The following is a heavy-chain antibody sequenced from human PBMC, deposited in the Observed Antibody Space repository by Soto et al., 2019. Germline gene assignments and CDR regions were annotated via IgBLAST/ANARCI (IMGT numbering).Heavy chain of an antibody. CDR2: INHNGLT. V-gene: IGHV4-34*01. D-gene: IGHD2-15*01. CDR1: GASFTSNY. CDR3: ASARWDY. J-gene: IGHJ4*02. Sequence: SETLSLTCGVYGASFTSNYWSWVRQPPAKGLEWIGEINHNGLTNYNPSLKSRVTISVDTSKNQFSLKLTSVTAADAAVYYCASARWDYWGQGTLVTVSS.